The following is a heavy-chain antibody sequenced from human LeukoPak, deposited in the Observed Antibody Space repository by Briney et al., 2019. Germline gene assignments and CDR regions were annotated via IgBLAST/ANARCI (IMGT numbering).Heavy chain of an antibody. D-gene: IGHD3-10*01. Sequence: GGSLRLSRAASGFTLDDYGMSWVRQAPGKGLEWVSGIAWNRGNTGFADSVKGRFTISRDNAENSLYLQMNSLTPEDTAFYFCAKDMNSYGSGSSYNPWGPFDSWGQGTLVSVSS. CDR1: GFTLDDYG. J-gene: IGHJ4*02. CDR3: AKDMNSYGSGSSYNPWGPFDS. V-gene: IGHV3-9*01. CDR2: IAWNRGNT.